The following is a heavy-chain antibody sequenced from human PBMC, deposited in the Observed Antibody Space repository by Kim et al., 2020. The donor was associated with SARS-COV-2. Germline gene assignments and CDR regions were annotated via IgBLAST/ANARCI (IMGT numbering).Heavy chain of an antibody. J-gene: IGHJ4*02. CDR3: AKAGPYGSGTMGDFDY. V-gene: IGHV3-23*01. D-gene: IGHD3-10*01. Sequence: SVKGRFTMSRDNSKNTIYLQMNSLRAEDTAVYSCAKAGPYGSGTMGDFDYWGQGTLVTVSS.